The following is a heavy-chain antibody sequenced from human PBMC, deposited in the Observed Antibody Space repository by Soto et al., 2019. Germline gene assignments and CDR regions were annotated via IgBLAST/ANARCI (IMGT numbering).Heavy chain of an antibody. V-gene: IGHV2-70*13. CDR3: ARSIRGTRSFNGMDV. Sequence: SGPTLVNPTETLTLTCTFSGFSLTSPGMCVSWIRQPPGKALEWLALIERDDDDKYYSTSLKTRLTISKDTRKNQVVLTMANMDPADTGTYYCARSIRGTRSFNGMDVWGQGNTVTVSS. CDR1: GFSLTSPGMC. J-gene: IGHJ6*02. D-gene: IGHD1-20*01. CDR2: IERDDDDK.